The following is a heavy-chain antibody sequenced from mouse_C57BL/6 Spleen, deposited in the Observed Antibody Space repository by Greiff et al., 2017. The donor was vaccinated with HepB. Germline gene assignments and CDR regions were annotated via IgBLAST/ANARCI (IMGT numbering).Heavy chain of an antibody. CDR2: IYPGSGST. CDR3: ARDYFTDFDV. J-gene: IGHJ1*03. V-gene: IGHV1-55*01. Sequence: QVQLQQPGAELVKPGASVKMSCKASGYTFTSYWITWVKPRPGQGLEWIGDIYPGSGSTNYNEKFKSKATLTVDTSSSTAYMQLASLTSEDPAVYYCARDYFTDFDVWGTVTTVTVSS. D-gene: IGHD1-1*01. CDR1: GYTFTSYW.